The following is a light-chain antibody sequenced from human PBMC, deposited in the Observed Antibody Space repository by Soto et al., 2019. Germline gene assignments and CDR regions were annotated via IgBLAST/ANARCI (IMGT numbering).Light chain of an antibody. CDR1: QSISAKH. CDR2: GAS. Sequence: EIVLTQSPGLLSSSPGETAVLSCRASQSISAKHLAWYQLRPGQSPRLLIYGASTRATGIPARFSGSGSGTEFTLTISSLQSEDFAVYYCQQYNNWLLTFGGGTKVEIK. J-gene: IGKJ4*01. V-gene: IGKV3-15*01. CDR3: QQYNNWLLT.